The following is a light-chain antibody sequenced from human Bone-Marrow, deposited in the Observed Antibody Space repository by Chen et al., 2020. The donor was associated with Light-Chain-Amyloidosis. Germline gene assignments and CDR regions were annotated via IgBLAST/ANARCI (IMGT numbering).Light chain of an antibody. J-gene: IGLJ3*02. CDR2: EDN. V-gene: IGLV6-57*02. Sequence: NFMLTQPHSVSESPGKTVTISCTGSSGSIASNYVQWYQQRPGSAPTTVIYEDNQRPSGVPDRFSGSIDSSANSASLTISGPKTKDEADYYCQAYDSSNLVFGGGTKLTVL. CDR3: QAYDSSNLV. CDR1: SGSIASNY.